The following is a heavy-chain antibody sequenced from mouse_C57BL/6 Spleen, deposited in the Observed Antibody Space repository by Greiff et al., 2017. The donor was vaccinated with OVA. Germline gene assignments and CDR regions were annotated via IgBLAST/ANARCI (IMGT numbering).Heavy chain of an antibody. D-gene: IGHD4-1*01. V-gene: IGHV1-69*01. Sequence: VQLQQPGAELVMPGASVKLSCKASGYTFTSYWMHWVKQRPGQGLEWIGEIDPSDSYTNYNQKFKGKSTLTVDKSSSTAYMQLSSLTSEDSAVYYCARRGLGRYWYFDVWGTGTTVTVSS. CDR1: GYTFTSYW. CDR3: ARRGLGRYWYFDV. J-gene: IGHJ1*03. CDR2: IDPSDSYT.